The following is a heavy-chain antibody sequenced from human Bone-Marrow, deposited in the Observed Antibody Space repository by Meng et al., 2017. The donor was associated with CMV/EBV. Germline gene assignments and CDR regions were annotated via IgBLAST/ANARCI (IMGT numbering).Heavy chain of an antibody. D-gene: IGHD7-27*01. CDR1: GGSISSYY. V-gene: IGHV4-59*12. J-gene: IGHJ6*02. CDR2: IYYSGST. Sequence: SETLSLTCTVSGGSISSYYWSWIRQPPGKGLEWIGYIYYSGSTNYNPSLKSRVTISVDTSKNQFSLKLSSVTAADTAVYYCARGHGKKLGLYYYYYYGMDVWGPGNTVTVAS. CDR3: ARGHGKKLGLYYYYYYGMDV.